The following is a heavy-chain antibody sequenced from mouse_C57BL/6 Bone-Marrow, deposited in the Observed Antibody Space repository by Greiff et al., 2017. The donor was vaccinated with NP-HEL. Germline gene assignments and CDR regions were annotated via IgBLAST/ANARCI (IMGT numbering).Heavy chain of an antibody. CDR1: GYTFTDYY. Sequence: VQLQQSGAELVRPGASVKLSCKASGYTFTDYYINWVKQRPGQGLEWIARIYPGSGNTYYNEKFKGKATLTAEKSSSPAYMQLSSLTSEDSAVYFCASRGDSNYVYYAMDYWGQGTSVTVSS. CDR3: ASRGDSNYVYYAMDY. D-gene: IGHD2-5*01. J-gene: IGHJ4*01. CDR2: IYPGSGNT. V-gene: IGHV1-76*01.